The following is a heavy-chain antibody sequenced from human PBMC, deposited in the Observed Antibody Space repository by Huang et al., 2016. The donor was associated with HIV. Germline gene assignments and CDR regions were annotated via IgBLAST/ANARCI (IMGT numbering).Heavy chain of an antibody. V-gene: IGHV3-23*01. J-gene: IGHJ3*02. CDR2: VIGGVTTT. CDR3: AKGLGHWVAATTRQGAFDI. Sequence: DVQLLESGGALAQPGGSLRLSCVASGFGFKSNAMHWVRQAPGKGLDWVSGVIGGVTTTYYADSVEGRVTISRDNSKNTLFLQMDSLRVEDTANYYCAKGLGHWVAATTRQGAFDIWGQGTLVTVSS. D-gene: IGHD2-15*01. CDR1: GFGFKSNA.